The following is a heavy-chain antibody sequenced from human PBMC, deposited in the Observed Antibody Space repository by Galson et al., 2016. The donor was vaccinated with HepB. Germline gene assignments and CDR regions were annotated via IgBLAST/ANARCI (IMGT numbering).Heavy chain of an antibody. V-gene: IGHV6-1*01. Sequence: CAISGDSVLSNNVAWNWIRQSPSRGLEWLGRTYYSGSTYYSDYAVSVKSRISINPDTSKNQLSLQLKSVTPEDTAVYYCARDRAIMGYYGMDVWGQGTAVTVSS. CDR1: GDSVLSNNVA. J-gene: IGHJ6*02. D-gene: IGHD3-16*01. CDR2: TYYSGSTYYS. CDR3: ARDRAIMGYYGMDV.